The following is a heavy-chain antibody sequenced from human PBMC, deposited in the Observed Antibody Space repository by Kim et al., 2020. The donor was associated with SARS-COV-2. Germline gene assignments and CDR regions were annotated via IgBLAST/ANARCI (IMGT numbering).Heavy chain of an antibody. D-gene: IGHD3-10*01. CDR3: ARHSWFTMVRGPSYGMDV. V-gene: IGHV5-10-1*01. J-gene: IGHJ6*02. CDR2: IDPSDSYT. Sequence: GESLKISCKGSGYSFTSYWISWVRQMPGKGLEWMGRIDPSDSYTNYSPSFQGHVTISADKSISTAYLQWSSLKASDTAMYYCARHSWFTMVRGPSYGMDVWGQGTTVTVSS. CDR1: GYSFTSYW.